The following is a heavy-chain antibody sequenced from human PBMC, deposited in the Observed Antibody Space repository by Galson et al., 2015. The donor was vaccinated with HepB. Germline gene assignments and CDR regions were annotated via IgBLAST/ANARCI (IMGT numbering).Heavy chain of an antibody. CDR3: ARDPFPNTKDSAMIRVFDY. D-gene: IGHD5-18*01. J-gene: IGHJ4*02. V-gene: IGHV3-21*06. CDR1: GFTFSYYS. Sequence: LRLSCAASGFTFSYYSMTWVRQAPGKGLEWVSSISTSSNYIYYADSVKGRFTISRDNAKNSLYLQMNSLRAEDTAVYYCARDPFPNTKDSAMIRVFDYWGQGTLVTVSS. CDR2: ISTSSNYI.